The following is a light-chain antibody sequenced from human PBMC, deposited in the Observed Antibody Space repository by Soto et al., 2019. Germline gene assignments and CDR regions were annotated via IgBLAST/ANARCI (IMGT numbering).Light chain of an antibody. CDR2: KAS. J-gene: IGKJ4*01. CDR1: QSFSSG. CDR3: QQYNSYSLT. Sequence: DIQMTQSPSTLSASVGDRVTITCRASQSFSSGLAWYQQKPGKAPKFLIYKASNLESGVPSRFSGSGSGTEFTLTISSLQPDDFATYYCQQYNSYSLTFGGGTKVEIK. V-gene: IGKV1-5*03.